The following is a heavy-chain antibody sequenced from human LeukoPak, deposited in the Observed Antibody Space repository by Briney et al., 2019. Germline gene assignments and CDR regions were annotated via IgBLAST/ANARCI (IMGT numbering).Heavy chain of an antibody. V-gene: IGHV3-15*01. CDR1: GFTFSNAW. CDR3: TTDLGRYYGSGSFQEY. Sequence: GGSPRLSCAASGFTFSNAWMSWVRQAPGKRLEWVGRIKSKADGGTPDYAAPVKGRFTISRDDSKNTLYLQMNSLKTEDTAVYYCTTDLGRYYGSGSFQEYWGQGTLVTVSS. D-gene: IGHD3-10*01. CDR2: IKSKADGGTP. J-gene: IGHJ4*02.